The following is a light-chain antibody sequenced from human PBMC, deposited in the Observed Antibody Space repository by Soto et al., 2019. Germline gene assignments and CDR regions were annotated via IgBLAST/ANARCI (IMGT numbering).Light chain of an antibody. Sequence: DIQMTQSPSSLSASVGDRVTITCQASQDIRHYLNWYQQRPGKAPTVLIYTASTLQSGVPSRFSASGSGTDFTLTISSLQPEDSATYYCQQSYSSLVYNFGPGTKLEIK. J-gene: IGKJ2*01. CDR3: QQSYSSLVYN. CDR1: QDIRHY. V-gene: IGKV1-39*01. CDR2: TAS.